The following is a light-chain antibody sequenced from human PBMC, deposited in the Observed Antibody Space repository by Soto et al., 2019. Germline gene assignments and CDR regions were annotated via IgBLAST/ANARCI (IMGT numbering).Light chain of an antibody. Sequence: SYELTQPPSVSVAPGQTARITCGGTNSGSKSEDWYQQKPGQAPVLVVYHDSDRPSGSPERFSGSNSGNTATLTISRVEAEDEADDYCQVWDSSSDSRGVFGTGTKLTVL. V-gene: IGLV3-21*02. CDR1: NSGSKS. CDR3: QVWDSSSDSRGV. J-gene: IGLJ1*01. CDR2: HDS.